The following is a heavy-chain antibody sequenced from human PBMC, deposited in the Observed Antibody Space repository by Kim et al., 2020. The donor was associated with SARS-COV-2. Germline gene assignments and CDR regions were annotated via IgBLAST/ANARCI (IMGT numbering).Heavy chain of an antibody. CDR3: AGPMWYYFDY. Sequence: SETLSLTCTVSGGSISSSSYYWGWIRQPPGKGLEWIGSIYYSGSTYYNPSLKSRVTISVDTSKNQFSLKLSSVTAADTAVYYCAGPMWYYFDYWGQGTLVTVSS. CDR1: GGSISSSSYY. V-gene: IGHV4-39*01. D-gene: IGHD2-21*01. CDR2: IYYSGST. J-gene: IGHJ4*02.